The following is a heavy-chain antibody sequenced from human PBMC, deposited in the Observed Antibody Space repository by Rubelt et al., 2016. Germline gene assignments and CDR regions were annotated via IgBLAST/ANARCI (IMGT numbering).Heavy chain of an antibody. CDR2: IYYSGST. D-gene: IGHD3-10*01. V-gene: IGHV4-39*07. J-gene: IGHJ6*02. CDR3: ARDSEVRGAYYYYGMDV. Sequence: QLQLQESGPGLVKPSETLSLTCTVSGGSISSSSYYWGWIRQPPGKGLEWTGSIYYSGSTYYNPSLKSRVTISVDTAKNQFSLKLSSVTAADTAVYYCARDSEVRGAYYYYGMDVWGQGTTVTVSS. CDR1: GGSISSSSYY.